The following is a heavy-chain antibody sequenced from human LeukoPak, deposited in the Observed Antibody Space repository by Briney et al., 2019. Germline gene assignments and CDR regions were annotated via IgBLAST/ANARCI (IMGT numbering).Heavy chain of an antibody. J-gene: IGHJ4*02. V-gene: IGHV5-51*01. CDR3: ARRYCSGGSCNFDY. CDR2: IYPSDSDT. D-gene: IGHD2-15*01. Sequence: GESLKISCKGSGYSFTNYWIGWVRQMPGKGLEWMGSIYPSDSDTRYSPSFQGQVTISADKSISTAYLQWSGLKASDTAMFYCARRYCSGGSCNFDYWGQGTLVTVSS. CDR1: GYSFTNYW.